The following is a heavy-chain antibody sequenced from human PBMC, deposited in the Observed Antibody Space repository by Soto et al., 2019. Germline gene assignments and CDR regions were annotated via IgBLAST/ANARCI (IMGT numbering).Heavy chain of an antibody. J-gene: IGHJ4*02. CDR1: GFTVSDHY. CDR2: TRNKANRYST. Sequence: EVQVVESGGALVQPGGSLRLSCAASGFTVSDHYMDWVRQAPGKGLEWVGRTRNKANRYSTEYAASVKGRFTISRDDSKNSLYLQMNSLKTEDTAMYYCVRVSASYYFDYWGQGTLVTVSS. D-gene: IGHD6-19*01. V-gene: IGHV3-72*01. CDR3: VRVSASYYFDY.